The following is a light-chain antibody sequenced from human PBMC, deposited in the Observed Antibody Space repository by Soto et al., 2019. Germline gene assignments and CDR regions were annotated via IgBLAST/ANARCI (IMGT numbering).Light chain of an antibody. V-gene: IGLV2-14*01. CDR1: SSDLDDYNY. Sequence: QSALTQPASVSGSPGQSITISCSGTSSDLDDYNYISWYQQHPGKAPKLMIYEVSHRLSGVSNRFSGSKSGYTASLTISGLPDEEEADYYCTSSLSNSVVVFGGGTKLTVL. CDR2: EVS. CDR3: TSSLSNSVVV. J-gene: IGLJ2*01.